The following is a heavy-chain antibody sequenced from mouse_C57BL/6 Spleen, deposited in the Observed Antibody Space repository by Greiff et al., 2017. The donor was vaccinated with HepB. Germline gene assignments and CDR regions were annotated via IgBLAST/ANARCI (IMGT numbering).Heavy chain of an antibody. CDR1: GYTFTSYW. CDR3: TRSMGYYYAMDY. CDR2: IDPSDSET. Sequence: VQLQQSGAELVRPGSSVKLSCKASGYTFTSYWMHWVKQRPIQGLEWIGNIDPSDSETHYNQKFKDKATLTVDKSSSTAYMQLSSLTSEDSADYYCTRSMGYYYAMDYWGQGTSVTVSS. J-gene: IGHJ4*01. V-gene: IGHV1-52*01. D-gene: IGHD1-1*02.